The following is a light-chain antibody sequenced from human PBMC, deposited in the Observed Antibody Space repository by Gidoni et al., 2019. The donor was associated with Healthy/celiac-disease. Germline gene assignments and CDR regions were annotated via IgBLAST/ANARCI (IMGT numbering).Light chain of an antibody. CDR3: QQSYSTPFT. CDR2: DAS. V-gene: IGKV1-39*01. Sequence: DIQMTQSPSSLSASVGDRVTITCLASQSISSYLNWYQQKPGKAPKLLIYDASSLQSGVPSRFSGSGSGTDFTLTISSLQPEDFATYYCQQSYSTPFTFGPGTKVDIK. CDR1: QSISSY. J-gene: IGKJ3*01.